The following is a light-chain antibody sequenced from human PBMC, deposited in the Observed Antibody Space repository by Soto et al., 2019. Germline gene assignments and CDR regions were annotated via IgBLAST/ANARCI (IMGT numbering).Light chain of an antibody. CDR1: QSITNY. V-gene: IGKV1-39*01. Sequence: DIQMTQSASSLSASLGDRVTITWGASQSITNYLTWYQQKPGKAPKLLIYAASSLQSGVPSRFSGSGSGTDFTPTISSLQTEDFATYYCQQSYSTPWTFGQGTKVDIK. J-gene: IGKJ1*01. CDR2: AAS. CDR3: QQSYSTPWT.